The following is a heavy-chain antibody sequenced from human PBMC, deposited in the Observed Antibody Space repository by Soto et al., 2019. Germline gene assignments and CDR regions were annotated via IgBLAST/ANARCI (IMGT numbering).Heavy chain of an antibody. V-gene: IGHV5-51*01. D-gene: IGHD3-22*01. CDR1: GHIFSNYW. Sequence: GESLKISCRGSGHIFSNYWIGWVRQMPGKGLEWMGIIYPGDSDTRYSPSFQGQVTITVDKSINTAYLQWSRLKASDTAIYYCARQRLWGTSGYYYFENWGQGTLVTVSS. CDR2: IYPGDSDT. CDR3: ARQRLWGTSGYYYFEN. J-gene: IGHJ4*02.